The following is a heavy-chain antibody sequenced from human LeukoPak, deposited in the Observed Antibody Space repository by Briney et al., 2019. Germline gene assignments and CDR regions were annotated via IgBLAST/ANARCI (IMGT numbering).Heavy chain of an antibody. CDR2: ISTSSSYI. D-gene: IGHD1-26*01. V-gene: IGHV3-21*01. J-gene: IGHJ3*02. Sequence: GSLRLSCAASGFTFSSYSMNWVRQAPGKGLEWVSSISTSSSYIYYADSVKGRITISRDNARKSLYLQMNSLRAEDTAVYYCARYRFVVGATDSFDMWGQGTTVTVSS. CDR3: ARYRFVVGATDSFDM. CDR1: GFTFSSYS.